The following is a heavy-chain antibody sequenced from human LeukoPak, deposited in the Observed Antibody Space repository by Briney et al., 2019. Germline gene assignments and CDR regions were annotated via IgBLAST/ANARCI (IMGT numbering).Heavy chain of an antibody. CDR1: GFTFSSYW. Sequence: GGSLRLSCAASGFTFSSYWMSWVRQAPGKGLEWVANIKQDGSEKYYVDSVKGRLTISRDNAKNSLYLQMNSLRAEDTAVYYWAREMRYPCLVHAGAGLSYWGQGTLASVSS. D-gene: IGHD1-1*01. J-gene: IGHJ4*02. CDR2: IKQDGSEK. V-gene: IGHV3-7*01. CDR3: AREMRYPCLVHAGAGLSY.